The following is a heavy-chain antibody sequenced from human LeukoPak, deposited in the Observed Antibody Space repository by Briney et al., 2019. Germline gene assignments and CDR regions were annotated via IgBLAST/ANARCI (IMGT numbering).Heavy chain of an antibody. CDR2: ISWNSGSI. J-gene: IGHJ6*03. D-gene: IGHD3-16*01. CDR1: GFTFDDYA. Sequence: GGSLRLSCAASGFTFDDYAMHWVRQAPEKGLEWVSGISWNSGSIGYADSVKGRFTISRDNAKNSLYLQMNSLRAEDTALYYCAKDIYGHYYYMDVWGKGTTVTVSS. CDR3: AKDIYGHYYYMDV. V-gene: IGHV3-9*01.